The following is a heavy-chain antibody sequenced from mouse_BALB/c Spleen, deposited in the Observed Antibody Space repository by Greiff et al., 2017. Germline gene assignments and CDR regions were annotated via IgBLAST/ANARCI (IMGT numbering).Heavy chain of an antibody. D-gene: IGHD1-1*01. V-gene: IGHV1-14*01. Sequence: VHVKQSGPELVKPGASVKMSCKASGYTFTSYVMHWVKQKPGQGLEWIGYINPYNDGTKYNEKFKGKATLTSDKSSSTAYMELSSLTSEDSGVYYCARTGYGSSYGFAYWGQGTLVTVSA. CDR3: ARTGYGSSYGFAY. CDR1: GYTFTSYV. J-gene: IGHJ3*01. CDR2: INPYNDGT.